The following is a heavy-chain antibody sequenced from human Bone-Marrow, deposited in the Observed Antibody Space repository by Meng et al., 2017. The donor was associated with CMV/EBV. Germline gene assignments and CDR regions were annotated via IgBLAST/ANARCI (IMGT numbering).Heavy chain of an antibody. CDR1: GFTVSSNY. CDR2: ISSSSSYI. Sequence: GESLKISCAASGFTVSSNYMSWVRQAPGKGLEWVSSISSSSSYIYYADSVKGRFTISRDNAKNSLYLQMNSLRAEDTAVYYCASPYCSSTSCYHYYYGMDVWGQGTTVTVSS. V-gene: IGHV3-21*01. D-gene: IGHD2-2*01. CDR3: ASPYCSSTSCYHYYYGMDV. J-gene: IGHJ6*02.